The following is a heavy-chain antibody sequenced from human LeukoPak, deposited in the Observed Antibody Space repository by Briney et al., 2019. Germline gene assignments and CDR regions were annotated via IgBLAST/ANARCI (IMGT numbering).Heavy chain of an antibody. CDR1: GYAFTRYD. Sequence: GAPVKVSCKASGYAFTRYDINWVRLATGQGLEWMGWMNPNSGNTGYAQKFQGRVSMTTNTSISTAYMELSSLRSEDTAVYYCAKGLIRSSTGSGIAWGQGTLVTVSS. J-gene: IGHJ5*02. CDR3: AKGLIRSSTGSGIA. CDR2: MNPNSGNT. D-gene: IGHD2-2*01. V-gene: IGHV1-8*01.